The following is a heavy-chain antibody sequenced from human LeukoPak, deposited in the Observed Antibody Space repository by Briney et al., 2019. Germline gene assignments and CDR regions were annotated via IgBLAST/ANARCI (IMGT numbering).Heavy chain of an antibody. J-gene: IGHJ3*02. Sequence: PGGSLRLSCAASGFTFSSYAMTWVRQAPGKGLEWVSAISGSGGSTYYADSVKGRFTISRDNSKNTLYLQMNSLRAEDTAVYYCAKQTRWNMFAFHMWGQGTMVTVSA. CDR2: ISGSGGST. CDR3: AKQTRWNMFAFHM. V-gene: IGHV3-23*01. CDR1: GFTFSSYA. D-gene: IGHD1/OR15-1a*01.